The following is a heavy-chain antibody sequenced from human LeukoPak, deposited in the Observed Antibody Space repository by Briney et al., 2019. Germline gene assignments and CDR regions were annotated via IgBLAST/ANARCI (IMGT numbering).Heavy chain of an antibody. CDR2: ISCYNGDT. D-gene: IGHD3-22*01. V-gene: IGHV1-18*01. J-gene: IGHJ4*02. CDR1: GYPFSNHG. Sequence: ASVKVSCKASGYPFSNHGITWVRQAPGQGLEWMGWISCYNGDTHYAQKFQGRVTMTTDKPTSTAYMELKSLRSDDTAVYYCARDYYESSGYPPEPYDNWGQGTLVTVSS. CDR3: ARDYYESSGYPPEPYDN.